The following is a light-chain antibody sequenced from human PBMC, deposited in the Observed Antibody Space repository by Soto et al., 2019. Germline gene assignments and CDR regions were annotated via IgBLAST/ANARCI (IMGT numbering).Light chain of an antibody. Sequence: IQLTQSPSSMSASVGDRVTISCRASQGIGFYLAWYQQKPGNAPKLLIYAASTLQSGVPSRFSGSGSGTNFTLTISSLQPEDFATYYCQQYSSHFYTFGQGTKVDIK. J-gene: IGKJ2*01. V-gene: IGKV1-9*01. CDR2: AAS. CDR3: QQYSSHFYT. CDR1: QGIGFY.